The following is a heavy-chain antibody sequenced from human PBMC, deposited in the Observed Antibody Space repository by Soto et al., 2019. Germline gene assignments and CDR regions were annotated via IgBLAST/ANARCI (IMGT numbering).Heavy chain of an antibody. CDR2: IYYSGST. CDR3: ARDSHYYYYYYMDV. J-gene: IGHJ6*03. Sequence: PSETLSLTCTVSGGSISSYYWSWIRQPPGKGLEWIGYIYYSGSTNYNPSLKSRVTTSVDTSKNQFSLKLSSVTAADTAVYYCARDSHYYYYYYMDVWGKGTTVTVSS. CDR1: GGSISSYY. V-gene: IGHV4-59*01.